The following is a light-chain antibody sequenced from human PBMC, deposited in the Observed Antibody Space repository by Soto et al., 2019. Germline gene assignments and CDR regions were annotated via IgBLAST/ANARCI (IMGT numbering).Light chain of an antibody. CDR3: QQYGSPPFT. J-gene: IGKJ3*01. CDR1: QRVSSNN. V-gene: IGKV3-20*01. Sequence: EIVLTQSPGTLSLSPGERATLSCRASQRVSSNNLALYQQRPGQAPRVVIYGASTRATVIPERVSGSGSWTDFTLTIIRLETEEFALDYSQQYGSPPFTFGTGTKVDIK. CDR2: GAS.